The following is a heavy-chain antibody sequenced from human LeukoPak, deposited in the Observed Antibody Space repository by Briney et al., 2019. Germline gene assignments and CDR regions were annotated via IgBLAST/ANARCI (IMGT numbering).Heavy chain of an antibody. CDR3: ASSVYDFWSGYHNWFDP. Sequence: ASVKVSCKASGYTFTDSYIHWVRQAPGQGLEWMGWINPNSGGTNYAQKFQGRVTMTRDTSISTAYMELSRLRSDDTAVYYCASSVYDFWSGYHNWFDPWGQGTLVTVSS. CDR1: GYTFTDSY. D-gene: IGHD3-3*01. V-gene: IGHV1-2*02. J-gene: IGHJ5*02. CDR2: INPNSGGT.